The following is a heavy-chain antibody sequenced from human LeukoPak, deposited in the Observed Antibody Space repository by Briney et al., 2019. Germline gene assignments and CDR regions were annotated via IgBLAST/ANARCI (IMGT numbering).Heavy chain of an antibody. V-gene: IGHV3-23*01. D-gene: IGHD6-13*01. CDR2: ISGSGGST. CDR3: AKDRTSSSWYNWFDP. J-gene: IGHJ5*02. Sequence: GGSLRLSCAASGFTFSSYAMSWVRQAPGKGLEWVSAISGSGGSTFYADSVKGRFTISRDNSKNTLYLQMNSLRAEDAAVYYCAKDRTSSSWYNWFDPWGQGTLVTVSS. CDR1: GFTFSSYA.